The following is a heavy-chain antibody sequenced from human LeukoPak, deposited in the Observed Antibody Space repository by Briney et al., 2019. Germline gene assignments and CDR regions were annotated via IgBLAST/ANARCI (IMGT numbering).Heavy chain of an antibody. Sequence: SVKVSCKASGGTFSSYAISWVRQAPGQGLEWMGGIIPIFGTANHAQKFQGRVTITADESTSTAYMELSSLRSEDTAVYYCARVLRGYNLVGAFDYWGQGTLVTVSP. J-gene: IGHJ4*02. CDR2: IIPIFGTA. V-gene: IGHV1-69*13. D-gene: IGHD5-24*01. CDR3: ARVLRGYNLVGAFDY. CDR1: GGTFSSYA.